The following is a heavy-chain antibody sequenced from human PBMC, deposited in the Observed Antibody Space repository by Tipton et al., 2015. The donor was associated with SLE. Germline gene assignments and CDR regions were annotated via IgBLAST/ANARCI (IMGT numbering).Heavy chain of an antibody. CDR2: IYYSGST. CDR1: GGSISSYY. J-gene: IGHJ4*02. CDR3: TRSMRGFSSGWYLDY. Sequence: LSLTCTVSGGSISSYYWSWIRQPPGKGLEWIGYIYYSGSTNYNPSLKSRVTISVDTSKNQFSLKLSSVTAADTAMYYCTRSMRGFSSGWYLDYWGQGTLVTVSS. V-gene: IGHV4-59*12. D-gene: IGHD6-19*01.